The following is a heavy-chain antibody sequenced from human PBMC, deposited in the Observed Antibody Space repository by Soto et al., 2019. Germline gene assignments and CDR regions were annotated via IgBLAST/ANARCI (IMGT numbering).Heavy chain of an antibody. CDR2: IYPGDSDT. CDR1: GYSFTIYW. D-gene: IGHD1-7*01. CDR3: ASITGTTYYYYGMDV. V-gene: IGHV5-51*01. Sequence: GASLTISCQGSGYSFTIYWIGRVRQMPGKGLEWMGIIYPGDSDTRYSPSFQGQVTISADKSISTAYLQWSSLKASDTAMYYCASITGTTYYYYGMDVWGQGTTVTV. J-gene: IGHJ6*02.